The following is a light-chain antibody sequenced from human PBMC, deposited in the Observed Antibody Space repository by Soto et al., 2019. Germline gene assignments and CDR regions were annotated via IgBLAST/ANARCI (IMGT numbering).Light chain of an antibody. Sequence: QSVLTQPASVSGSPGQSITISCTGTSSEVGTYDLVSWYQQHPGKAPKLIIYEVNKRPSGDSNRFSGSKSGNTASLTISGLQAEDEAVYYCSSYVNSRTFVFGTGTKLTVL. CDR1: SSEVGTYDL. CDR2: EVN. V-gene: IGLV2-23*02. J-gene: IGLJ1*01. CDR3: SSYVNSRTFV.